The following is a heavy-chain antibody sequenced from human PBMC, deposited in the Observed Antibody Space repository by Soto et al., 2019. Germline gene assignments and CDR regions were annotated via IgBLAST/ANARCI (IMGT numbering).Heavy chain of an antibody. V-gene: IGHV1-18*01. CDR2: ISPDNGNT. Sequence: ASVKVSCKASGYTFTIYGINWVRQAPGQGLEWMGWISPDNGNTNYAQKLQGRVTITTDTSTSTAYMEVSSLRSEDTAVYYCARAAYYYESSGYYPGDYWGQGTLVTVSS. D-gene: IGHD3-22*01. CDR3: ARAAYYYESSGYYPGDY. J-gene: IGHJ4*02. CDR1: GYTFTIYG.